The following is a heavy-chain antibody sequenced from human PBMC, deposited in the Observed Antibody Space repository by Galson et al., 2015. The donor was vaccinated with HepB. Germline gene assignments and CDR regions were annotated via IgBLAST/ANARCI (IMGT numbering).Heavy chain of an antibody. CDR3: ARSTYYYDSSGKGGAFDI. CDR2: ISHDGSNK. J-gene: IGHJ3*02. CDR1: GFTFSGYA. V-gene: IGHV3-30-3*01. Sequence: SLRLSCAASGFTFSGYAMHWVRQAPGKGLEWVAVISHDGSNKYYADSVKGRFTISRDNSKNTLYLQMNSLRAEDTAVYYCARSTYYYDSSGKGGAFDIWGQGTMVTVSS. D-gene: IGHD3-22*01.